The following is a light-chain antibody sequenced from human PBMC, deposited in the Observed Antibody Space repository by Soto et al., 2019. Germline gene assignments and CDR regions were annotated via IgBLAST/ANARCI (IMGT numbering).Light chain of an antibody. CDR1: QGVDSD. CDR2: AAS. J-gene: IGKJ4*01. V-gene: IGKV1-39*01. CDR3: QQSYSTLVLT. Sequence: IQMTQSPSSLSASVGDRVTITCRSSQGVDSDLSWYQQKPGKAPKLLIYAASSLHSGVPTRFRGSGSGTHFTLTISSLQPEDVATYYCQQSYSTLVLTFGWGTKVELK.